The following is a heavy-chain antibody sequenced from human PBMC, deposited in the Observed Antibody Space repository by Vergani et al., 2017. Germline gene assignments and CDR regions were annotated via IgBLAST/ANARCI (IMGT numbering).Heavy chain of an antibody. V-gene: IGHV4-34*01. CDR3: ASGLPVDTAMPLDC. Sequence: QVQLQQWGAGLLKPSETLSLTCAVYGGSFSGYYWSWIRQPPGKGLEWIGEINHSGSTNYNSSPKSRVTISVDTSTNQFSLKLSSVTAADTAVYYCASGLPVDTAMPLDCWGEGSLVTVSS. CDR1: GGSFSGYY. J-gene: IGHJ4*02. D-gene: IGHD5-18*01. CDR2: INHSGST.